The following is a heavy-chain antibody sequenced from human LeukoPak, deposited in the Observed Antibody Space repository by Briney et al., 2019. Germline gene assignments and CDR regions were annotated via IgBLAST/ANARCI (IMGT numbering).Heavy chain of an antibody. J-gene: IGHJ4*02. CDR1: GGSISSSNW. D-gene: IGHD4-11*01. V-gene: IGHV4-4*02. Sequence: SETLSLTCAVSGGSISSSNWWSWVRPPPGKGLEWIGEIYHSGSTNYNPSLKSRVTISVDKSKNQFSLKLSSVTAADTAVYYCARGAGFATTVTNFDYWGQGTLVTVSS. CDR2: IYHSGST. CDR3: ARGAGFATTVTNFDY.